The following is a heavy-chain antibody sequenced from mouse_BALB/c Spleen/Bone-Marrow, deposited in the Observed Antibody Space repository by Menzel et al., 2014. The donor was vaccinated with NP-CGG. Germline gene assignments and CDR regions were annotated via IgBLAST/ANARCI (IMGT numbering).Heavy chain of an antibody. V-gene: IGHV14-3*02. J-gene: IGHJ3*01. CDR1: GFNIKDTY. D-gene: IGHD1-1*01. CDR2: TDPAYGNT. CDR3: ALYYYGSSGFAY. Sequence: VTLKVSGAELVKPGASVKLSCTASGFNIKDTYMHWVKRRPEQGLEWIGRTDPAYGNTKYDPKFQGKATITADTSSNTAYLQLSSLTSEDTAVYYCALYYYGSSGFAYWGQGTLVTVSA.